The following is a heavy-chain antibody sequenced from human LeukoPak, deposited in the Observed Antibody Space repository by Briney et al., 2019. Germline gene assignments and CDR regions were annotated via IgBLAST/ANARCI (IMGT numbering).Heavy chain of an antibody. Sequence: GESLKISCKGSGYSFTSYWIGWVRPIPGKGLEWMGIIYPGDSDTRDSPALEGQVTISADKSISTAYLQWSSLKAADTAMYYCARVPGIAVAGPFDYWGQGTLVTVSS. V-gene: IGHV5-51*01. D-gene: IGHD6-19*01. CDR2: IYPGDSDT. CDR1: GYSFTSYW. J-gene: IGHJ4*02. CDR3: ARVPGIAVAGPFDY.